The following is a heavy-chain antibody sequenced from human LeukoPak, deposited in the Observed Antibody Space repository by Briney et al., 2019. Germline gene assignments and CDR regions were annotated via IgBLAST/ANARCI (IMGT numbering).Heavy chain of an antibody. J-gene: IGHJ6*02. CDR3: ARDGDNSGSPRHYYGMDV. D-gene: IGHD1-26*01. CDR2: ITISSNFI. Sequence: GGSLRLSCAASGFSLSSYSMNWVRQAPGKGLEWVSSITISSNFIYYADSVKGRFTISRDNAKNSLYLQMNSLRAEDTAVYYCARDGDNSGSPRHYYGMDVWGQGTTVTVSS. V-gene: IGHV3-21*01. CDR1: GFSLSSYS.